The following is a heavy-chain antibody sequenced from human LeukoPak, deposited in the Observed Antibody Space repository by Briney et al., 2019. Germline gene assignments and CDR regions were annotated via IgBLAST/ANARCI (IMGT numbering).Heavy chain of an antibody. Sequence: SETLSLTCTVSGVSISSSNSYWGWIRQPPGTGLEWIGSIYYSGSTYYNPSLKSRVTISVDTSKNQFSLKLSSVTAADTAVYYCARVADSSGYIYYYYYMDVWGKGTTVTVSS. J-gene: IGHJ6*03. D-gene: IGHD3-22*01. CDR2: IYYSGST. CDR3: ARVADSSGYIYYYYYMDV. V-gene: IGHV4-39*07. CDR1: GVSISSSNSY.